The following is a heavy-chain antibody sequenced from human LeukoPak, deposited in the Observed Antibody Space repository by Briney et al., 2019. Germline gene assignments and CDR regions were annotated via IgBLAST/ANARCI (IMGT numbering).Heavy chain of an antibody. V-gene: IGHV4-30-2*03. CDR3: ARRGRTAVAGTVDY. D-gene: IGHD6-19*01. Sequence: PSETLSLTCAVSGGSISSGGYSWSWIRQPPGKGLEWIGYIYHSGSTYYNPSLKSRVTISVDTSKNQFSLKLSSVTAADTAVYYCARRGRTAVAGTVDYWGQGTLVTVSS. CDR2: IYHSGST. CDR1: GGSISSGGYS. J-gene: IGHJ4*02.